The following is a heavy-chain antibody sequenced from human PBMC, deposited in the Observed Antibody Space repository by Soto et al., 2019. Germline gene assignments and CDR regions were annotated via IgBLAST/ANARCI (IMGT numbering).Heavy chain of an antibody. Sequence: GESLKISCKASGYSFPNYWIAWVRQMPGKGLEWMGIIYPDDSDTRYSPSLQGQVTISADKSITTAYLQWSSLKASDTAIYYCARQGGTGWQRYYGMDVWGQGTTVTVSS. V-gene: IGHV5-51*01. D-gene: IGHD6-19*01. CDR1: GYSFPNYW. J-gene: IGHJ6*02. CDR2: IYPDDSDT. CDR3: ARQGGTGWQRYYGMDV.